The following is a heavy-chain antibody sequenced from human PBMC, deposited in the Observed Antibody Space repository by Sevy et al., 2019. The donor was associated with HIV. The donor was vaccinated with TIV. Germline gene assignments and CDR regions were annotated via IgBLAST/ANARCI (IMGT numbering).Heavy chain of an antibody. D-gene: IGHD3-3*01. CDR1: TFTFNTYG. V-gene: IGHV3-30*03. Sequence: GGSLRLSCVASTFTFNTYGMHWVRQAPGRGLEWVSVISFDGSHKYYADSVKGRCTVSRDNSMNTLNLQMNNLRPEDTAVYYCARDLRPHLLYSDFWSGYSGMDVWGQGTTVTVSS. J-gene: IGHJ6*02. CDR3: ARDLRPHLLYSDFWSGYSGMDV. CDR2: ISFDGSHK.